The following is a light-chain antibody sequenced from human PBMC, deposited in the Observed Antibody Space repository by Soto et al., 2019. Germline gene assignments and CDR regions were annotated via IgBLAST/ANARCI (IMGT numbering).Light chain of an antibody. CDR1: SSDVGGYNY. V-gene: IGLV2-8*01. CDR3: SAYAGSTFV. CDR2: EVT. Sequence: QSVLTQPPSASGSPGQSVTISCTGTSSDVGGYNYVSWYQQHPGKAPKVMIYEVTKRPSGVPDRFSGSKSGNTASLTVSGLQAEDESDYYCSAYAGSTFVFGTGTKVT. J-gene: IGLJ1*01.